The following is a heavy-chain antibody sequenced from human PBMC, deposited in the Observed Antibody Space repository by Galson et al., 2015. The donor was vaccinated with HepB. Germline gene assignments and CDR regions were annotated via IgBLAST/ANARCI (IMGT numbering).Heavy chain of an antibody. CDR1: GYTFTGYH. CDR3: ARDPTYENYYDSSGYSDGWFDP. V-gene: IGHV1-2*06. D-gene: IGHD3-22*01. J-gene: IGHJ5*02. Sequence: SVKVSCKASGYTFTGYHMHWVRQAPGQGLEWMGRINPNSGGTNYAQKFQGRVTMTRDTSISTAYMELSRLRSDDTAVYYCARDPTYENYYDSSGYSDGWFDPWGQGTLVTVSS. CDR2: INPNSGGT.